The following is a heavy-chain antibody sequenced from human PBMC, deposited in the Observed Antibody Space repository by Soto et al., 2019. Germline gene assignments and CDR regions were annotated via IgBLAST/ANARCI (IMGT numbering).Heavy chain of an antibody. Sequence: ETLSLTGSVSGASISSSNWWSWVRQPPGKGLEWIGEIYHSGSTNYNPSLKSRVTISVDKSKKQFSLKLSSVTAADTDVYYCARRPRGPFDYWGQGTPVTVSS. J-gene: IGHJ4*02. D-gene: IGHD3-16*01. V-gene: IGHV4-4*02. CDR3: ARRPRGPFDY. CDR1: GASISSSNW. CDR2: IYHSGST.